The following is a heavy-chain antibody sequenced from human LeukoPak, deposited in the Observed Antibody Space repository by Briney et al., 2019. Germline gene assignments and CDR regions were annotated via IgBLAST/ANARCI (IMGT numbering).Heavy chain of an antibody. CDR3: ANSFASQCWDY. V-gene: IGHV3-23*01. CDR1: GFTFSSYA. CDR2: ISGSGGST. J-gene: IGHJ4*02. D-gene: IGHD3-10*02. Sequence: GGSLRLSCTGPGFTFSSYAMSWVRQAPGKGLEWVSAISGSGGSTYYADSVKGRFTISRDNSKNTLYLQMNSLRAEDTAVYYCANSFASQCWDYWGQGTLVTVSS.